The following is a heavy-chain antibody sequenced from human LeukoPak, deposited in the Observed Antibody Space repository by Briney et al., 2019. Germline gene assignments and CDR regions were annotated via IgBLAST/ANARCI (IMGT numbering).Heavy chain of an antibody. V-gene: IGHV3-7*03. CDR3: ARGHTVHRY. CDR1: GFTFSNYW. D-gene: IGHD2-8*02. Sequence: GGSLRLPCAASGFTFSNYWMTWVRQAPGKGLEWVANINQDGSEKYFVGSVEGRFTISRDNAKNSLSLQMNSLRAEDTAVYYCARGHTVHRYWGQGTLVTVSS. J-gene: IGHJ4*02. CDR2: INQDGSEK.